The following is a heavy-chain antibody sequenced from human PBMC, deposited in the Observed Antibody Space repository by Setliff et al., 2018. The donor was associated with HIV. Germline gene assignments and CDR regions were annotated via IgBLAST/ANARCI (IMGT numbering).Heavy chain of an antibody. Sequence: PSETLSLTCAVYGESFNDYYWSWIRLPPGKGLEWIGEINHYGSTIYNPSLKTRITMSVDTSKNQFSLRLSSVTAADTAVYYCARGGGTSSPIDYHYYIDVWGKGTTVTVSS. CDR2: INHYGST. D-gene: IGHD6-6*01. CDR1: GESFNDYY. CDR3: ARGGGTSSPIDYHYYIDV. V-gene: IGHV4-34*01. J-gene: IGHJ6*03.